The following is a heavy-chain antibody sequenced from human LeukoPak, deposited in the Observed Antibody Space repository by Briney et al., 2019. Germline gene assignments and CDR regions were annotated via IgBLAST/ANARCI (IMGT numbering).Heavy chain of an antibody. V-gene: IGHV3-23*01. J-gene: IGHJ4*02. Sequence: GGSLRLSCAASGFTFKNYGMSWVRQAPGKGVDWVSAICTSGDCTYYGPSLKGRFTISRDNSKNTVYLQMNSLRAEDTAVYYCAKYFGGAGSYYCPFDSWGQGTLVTVSS. CDR2: ICTSGDCT. D-gene: IGHD3-10*01. CDR1: GFTFKNYG. CDR3: AKYFGGAGSYYCPFDS.